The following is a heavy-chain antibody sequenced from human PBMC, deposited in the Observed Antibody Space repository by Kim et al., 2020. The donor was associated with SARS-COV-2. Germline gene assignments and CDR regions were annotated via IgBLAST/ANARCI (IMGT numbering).Heavy chain of an antibody. Sequence: ASVKVSCKASGDTFTSYDISWVRQATGQGLEWMGWMNPNSGTADYAQKFQGRVTITGNASISTAYMELSSLRSEDTAVYYCARRGRVDEEYHFDYWGQGTLATASS. CDR1: GDTFTSYD. CDR3: ARRGRVDEEYHFDY. D-gene: IGHD2-15*01. V-gene: IGHV1-8*03. CDR2: MNPNSGTA. J-gene: IGHJ4*02.